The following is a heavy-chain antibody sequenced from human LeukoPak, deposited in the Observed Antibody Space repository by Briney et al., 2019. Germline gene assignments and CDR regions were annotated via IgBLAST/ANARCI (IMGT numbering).Heavy chain of an antibody. D-gene: IGHD2-2*01. CDR2: IYYSGST. Sequence: PSETLSLTCTVSGGSISSYYWSWIRQPPGKGLEWIGYIYYSGSTNYNPSLKSRVTISVDTSKNQFSLKLSSVTAADTAVYYCARHPAAVYNWFDPWGQGTLVTVSS. V-gene: IGHV4-59*01. CDR1: GGSISSYY. CDR3: ARHPAAVYNWFDP. J-gene: IGHJ5*02.